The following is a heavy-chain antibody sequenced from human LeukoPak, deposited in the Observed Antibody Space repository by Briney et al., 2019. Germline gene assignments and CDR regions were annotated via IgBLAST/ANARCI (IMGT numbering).Heavy chain of an antibody. V-gene: IGHV4-59*01. J-gene: IGHJ4*02. CDR1: GDSISSYY. D-gene: IGHD1-26*01. CDR3: ARDKVPYGGSYRYFDY. CDR2: IYYSGRT. Sequence: SETLSLTCTVSGDSISSYYWSWIRQPPGKGLEWIGYIYYSGRTHYNPSLKSRVTISVDGSKNQFSLKLSSVTAADTAVYYCARDKVPYGGSYRYFDYWGQGTLVTVSS.